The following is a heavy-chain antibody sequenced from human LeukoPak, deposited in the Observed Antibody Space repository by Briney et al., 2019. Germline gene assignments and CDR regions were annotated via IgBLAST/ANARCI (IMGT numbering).Heavy chain of an antibody. Sequence: GGSLRLSCAASGFTFSSYGMHWVRQAPGKGLEWVAVISYDGSNKYYADSVKGRFTISRDNSKNTLYLQMNSLRAEDTAVYYCAKRRGGNSAEFDHWGRGTLVTVSP. D-gene: IGHD4-23*01. CDR1: GFTFSSYG. CDR2: ISYDGSNK. CDR3: AKRRGGNSAEFDH. J-gene: IGHJ4*02. V-gene: IGHV3-30*18.